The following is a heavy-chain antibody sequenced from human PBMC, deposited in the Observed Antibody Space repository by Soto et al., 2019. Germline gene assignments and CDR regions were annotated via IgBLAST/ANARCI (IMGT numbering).Heavy chain of an antibody. CDR1: GFTFSSYA. Sequence: GGSLRLSCAASGFTFSSYAMHWVRQAPGKGLEWVAVISYDGSNKYYADSVKGRFTISRDNSKNTLYLQMNSLRAEDTAVYYCAKSGGKTAAYGMDVWGQGTTVTVSS. CDR2: ISYDGSNK. J-gene: IGHJ6*02. CDR3: AKSGGKTAAYGMDV. V-gene: IGHV3-30*18. D-gene: IGHD2-21*02.